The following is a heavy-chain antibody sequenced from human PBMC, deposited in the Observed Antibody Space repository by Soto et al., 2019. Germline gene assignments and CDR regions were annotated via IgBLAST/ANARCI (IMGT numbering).Heavy chain of an antibody. D-gene: IGHD5-18*01. CDR1: GGSFSSNP. Sequence: QVQLVQPGSEVKKPGSSVKVSCKASGGSFSSNPISWVRQAPGQGLEWMAGIIPIFATVHYAQKFKGRVTITADEATSTAYMELASLRSEDTAVYFCARGGRGYSSAPRYYFDYWGQGTLVTVSS. CDR2: IIPIFATV. CDR3: ARGGRGYSSAPRYYFDY. J-gene: IGHJ4*02. V-gene: IGHV1-69*01.